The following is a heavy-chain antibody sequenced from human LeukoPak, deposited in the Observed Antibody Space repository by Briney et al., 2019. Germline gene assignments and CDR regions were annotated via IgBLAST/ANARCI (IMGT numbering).Heavy chain of an antibody. CDR2: ISGSGGST. D-gene: IGHD1-1*01. CDR3: ASEGTTGTTWGPDY. Sequence: KTGGSLRLSCAASGFTFSSYAMSWVRQAPGKGLEWVSAISGSGGSTAYADSVKGRFTISRDNAKNTLYLQMNSLRAEDTAVYYCASEGTTGTTWGPDYWGQGTLVTVSS. CDR1: GFTFSSYA. J-gene: IGHJ4*02. V-gene: IGHV3-23*01.